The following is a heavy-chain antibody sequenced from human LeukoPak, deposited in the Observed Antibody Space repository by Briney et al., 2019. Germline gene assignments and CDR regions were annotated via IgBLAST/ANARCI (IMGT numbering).Heavy chain of an antibody. V-gene: IGHV1-69*13. CDR2: IIPIFGTA. J-gene: IGHJ5*02. CDR1: GYTFTSYD. Sequence: GASVKVSCKASGYTFTSYDINWVRQAPGQGLEWMGGIIPIFGTANYAQKFQGRVTITADESTSTAYMELSSLRSEDTAVYYCAREGLADRWFDPWGQGTLVTVSS. CDR3: AREGLADRWFDP. D-gene: IGHD2-15*01.